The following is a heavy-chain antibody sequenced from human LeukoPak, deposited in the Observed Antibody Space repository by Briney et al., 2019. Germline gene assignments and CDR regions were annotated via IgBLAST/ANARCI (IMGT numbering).Heavy chain of an antibody. CDR3: ARAGGRSWFDP. CDR1: GYTFTGYY. CDR2: INPNSGGT. J-gene: IGHJ5*02. Sequence: ASVEVSCKASGYTFTGYYMHWVRQAPGQGLEWMGGINPNSGGTNYAQKFQGRVTMTTDTSMSTAYMELSRLTSDDTAVYYCARAGGRSWFDPWGQGTLVTVSS. V-gene: IGHV1-2*02.